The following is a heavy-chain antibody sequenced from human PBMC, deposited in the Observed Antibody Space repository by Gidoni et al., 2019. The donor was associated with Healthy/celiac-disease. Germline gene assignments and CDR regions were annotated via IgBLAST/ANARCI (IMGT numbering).Heavy chain of an antibody. D-gene: IGHD3-22*01. CDR2: MNPNSGNP. V-gene: IGHV1-8*01. CDR1: GYTFTSYD. J-gene: IGHJ4*02. Sequence: QVQLVQSGAEVKKPGESVKLSCKASGYTFTSYDINWVRQATGQGLAWMGWMNPNSGNPGYAQKFQGRVTMTRNTTISTAYMELSSLRSEDTAVYYCARDRIVERDYWGQGTLVTVSS. CDR3: ARDRIVERDY.